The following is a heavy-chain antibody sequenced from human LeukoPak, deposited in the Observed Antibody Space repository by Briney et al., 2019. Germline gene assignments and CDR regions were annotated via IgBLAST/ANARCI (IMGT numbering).Heavy chain of an antibody. CDR3: AREIRPDYYDSIGYYF. Sequence: GGSLRLSCVASGFTFRSYEMNWVRQAPGKGLEWISYISSSGSPIYYADSVKGRFTISRDNAKNSLYLQMISLRAEDTAVYYCAREIRPDYYDSIGYYFGGQGTLVTVSS. CDR2: ISSSGSPI. V-gene: IGHV3-48*03. CDR1: GFTFRSYE. D-gene: IGHD3-22*01. J-gene: IGHJ4*02.